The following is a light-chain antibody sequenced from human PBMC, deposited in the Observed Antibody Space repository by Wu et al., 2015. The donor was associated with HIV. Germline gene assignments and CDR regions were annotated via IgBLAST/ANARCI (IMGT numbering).Light chain of an antibody. V-gene: IGKV3-15*01. CDR2: SAS. Sequence: EIVMTQSPATLSVSLGERATLSCRASQSVSSKLAWYQQKPGQAPRLLIHSASTRATDIPARFSGSGSGTEFTLTISSLQSEDFAVYFCQQYNNWPRRFGQGTKVEIK. CDR3: QQYNNWPRR. CDR1: QSVSSK. J-gene: IGKJ1*01.